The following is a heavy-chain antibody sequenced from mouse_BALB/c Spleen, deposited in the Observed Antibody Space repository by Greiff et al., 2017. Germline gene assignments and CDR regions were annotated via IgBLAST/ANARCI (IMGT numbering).Heavy chain of an antibody. CDR3: ARKDRYDVGYAMDY. CDR1: GFSLTSYG. D-gene: IGHD2-14*01. J-gene: IGHJ4*01. Sequence: QVQLKQSGPGLVQPSQSLSITCTVSGFSLTSYGVHWVRQSPGKGLEWLGVIWSGGSTDYNAAFISRLSISKDNSKSQVFFKMNSLQANDTAIYYCARKDRYDVGYAMDYWGQGTSVTVSS. V-gene: IGHV2-2*02. CDR2: IWSGGST.